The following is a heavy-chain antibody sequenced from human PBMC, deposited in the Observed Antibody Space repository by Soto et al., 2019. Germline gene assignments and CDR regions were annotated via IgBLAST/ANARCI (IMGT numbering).Heavy chain of an antibody. V-gene: IGHV4-39*01. CDR2: IYYDGSP. J-gene: IGHJ5*02. D-gene: IGHD3-10*01. Sequence: SETLSLTCAVSVGSISSSNWWGRIRQPPGKGLEWIASIYYDGSPYYNPSLKSRVTISVDTSRNQFSLKWSSVTAADTAVYYCARLGGPDTMFDPWGPGTLVTGSS. CDR3: ARLGGPDTMFDP. CDR1: VGSISSSNW.